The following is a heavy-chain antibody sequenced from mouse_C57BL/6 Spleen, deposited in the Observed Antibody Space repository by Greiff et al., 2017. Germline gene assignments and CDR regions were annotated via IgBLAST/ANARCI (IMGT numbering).Heavy chain of an antibody. CDR1: GYTFTSYW. CDR2: IDPSDSYT. D-gene: IGHD1-1*01. J-gene: IGHJ1*03. Sequence: QVQLQQPGAELVRPGTSVKLSCKASGYTFTSYWMHWVKQRPGQGLEWIGVIDPSDSYTNYNQKFKGKATLTVDTSSSTAYMQLSSLTSDDSAVYYWARTTVVANWYFEVWGTGTTVTVSS. CDR3: ARTTVVANWYFEV. V-gene: IGHV1-59*01.